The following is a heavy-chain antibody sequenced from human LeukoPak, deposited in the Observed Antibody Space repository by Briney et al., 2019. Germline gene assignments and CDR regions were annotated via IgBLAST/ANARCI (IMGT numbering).Heavy chain of an antibody. CDR3: ARGEGLFDP. V-gene: IGHV4-39*07. J-gene: IGHJ5*02. CDR2: IYYSGST. CDR1: GGSISSSSYY. D-gene: IGHD1-26*01. Sequence: SETLSLTCTVSGGSISSSSYYWGWIRQPPGKGLEWIGSIYYSGSTYYNPSIKSRVTISVDTSKNQCSLKLSAVTAADTAGYYCARGEGLFDPWGQGTLVTVSS.